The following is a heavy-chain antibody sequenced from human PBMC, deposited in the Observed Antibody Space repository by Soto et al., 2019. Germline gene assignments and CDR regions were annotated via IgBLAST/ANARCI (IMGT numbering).Heavy chain of an antibody. Sequence: ASVKVSCKASGYTFTSYGISWVRQAPGQGLEWMGWISAYNGNTNYAQKLQGRVTMTTDTSTSTAYTELRSLRSDDTAVYYCARGRGTYYYDSSGYYGAAFDIWGQGTMVTVSS. J-gene: IGHJ3*02. D-gene: IGHD3-22*01. CDR1: GYTFTSYG. CDR2: ISAYNGNT. CDR3: ARGRGTYYYDSSGYYGAAFDI. V-gene: IGHV1-18*01.